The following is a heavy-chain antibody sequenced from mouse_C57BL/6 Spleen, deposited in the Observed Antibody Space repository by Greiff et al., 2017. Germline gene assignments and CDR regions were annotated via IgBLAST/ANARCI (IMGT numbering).Heavy chain of an antibody. Sequence: EVQGVESGGGLVKPGGSLKLSCAASGFTFSSYAMSWVRQTPEKRLEWVATISDGGSYTYYPDNVKGRFTISRDNAKNNLYLQMSHLKSEDTAMYYCARSLWTWFAYWGQGTLVTVSA. CDR1: GFTFSSYA. CDR3: ARSLWTWFAY. V-gene: IGHV5-4*01. J-gene: IGHJ3*01. D-gene: IGHD1-1*02. CDR2: ISDGGSYT.